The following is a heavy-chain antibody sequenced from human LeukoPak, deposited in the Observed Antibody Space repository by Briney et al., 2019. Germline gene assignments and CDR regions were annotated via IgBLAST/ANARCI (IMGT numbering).Heavy chain of an antibody. Sequence: SETLSLTCAVYGGSFSGYSWSWIRQPPGKGLEWIGEINHSGSTNYNPSLKSRVTISLDTSKNQFSLKLSSVTAADTAVYYCARLISWSGYYRGYFDYWGQGTLVTVSS. CDR3: ARLISWSGYYRGYFDY. CDR1: GGSFSGYS. V-gene: IGHV4-34*01. J-gene: IGHJ4*02. D-gene: IGHD3-3*01. CDR2: INHSGST.